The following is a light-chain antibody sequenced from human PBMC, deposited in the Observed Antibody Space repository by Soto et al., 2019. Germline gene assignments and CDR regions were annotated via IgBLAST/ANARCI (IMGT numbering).Light chain of an antibody. CDR2: DST. V-gene: IGKV3-11*01. J-gene: IGKJ5*01. CDR1: QSIHTS. Sequence: VLTQSPATLSLSPGERATLSCRASQSIHTSLAWYQQKPGQPPRLVVYDSTLRANGVPDRFGGSRSGTECTLTINKLEPEDFAVYYYQQRNVWPPITFGQGTRLEI. CDR3: QQRNVWPPIT.